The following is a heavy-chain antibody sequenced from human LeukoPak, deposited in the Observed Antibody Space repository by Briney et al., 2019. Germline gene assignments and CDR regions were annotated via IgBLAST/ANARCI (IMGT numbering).Heavy chain of an antibody. Sequence: GGSLKLSCAASGFTFSNYAMTWVRQAPGKGLEWVSSISSRGGNSYYADSVKGRFTISRDNSKNTLYLQMNSLRAEDTAVYYCARVKSGSRKYYFDYWGQGALVTVSS. D-gene: IGHD1-26*01. J-gene: IGHJ4*02. CDR3: ARVKSGSRKYYFDY. V-gene: IGHV3-23*01. CDR2: ISSRGGNS. CDR1: GFTFSNYA.